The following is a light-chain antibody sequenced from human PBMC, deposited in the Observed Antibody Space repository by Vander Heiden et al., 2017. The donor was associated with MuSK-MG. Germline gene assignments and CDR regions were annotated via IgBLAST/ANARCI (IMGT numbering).Light chain of an antibody. CDR2: GAS. V-gene: IGKV3-15*01. CDR3: QQYHNWPFT. Sequence: EIVMTQSPDTLSVSPGERVTLSCRASQIISSNLAWYHQKPGHAPRLLMYGASTGATGIPARFSGSGSGTEFTLTISILHSEDFAVFYCQQYHNWPFTFGPGTKVDIK. CDR1: QIISSN. J-gene: IGKJ3*01.